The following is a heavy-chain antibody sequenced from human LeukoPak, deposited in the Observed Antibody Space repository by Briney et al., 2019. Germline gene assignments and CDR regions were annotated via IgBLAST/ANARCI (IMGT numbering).Heavy chain of an antibody. CDR1: GFPLSSYS. D-gene: IGHD3-10*01. Sequence: GGSLRLSCAASGFPLSSYSINWVRQAPGKGLEWVGRSRNKAYSYTTEYAASVKGRFSISRDDSRNSVYLQMNSLKIEDTAAYYCSRDLTMVRGVTDYWGQGTLVTVSS. CDR2: SRNKAYSYTT. CDR3: SRDLTMVRGVTDY. J-gene: IGHJ4*02. V-gene: IGHV3-72*01.